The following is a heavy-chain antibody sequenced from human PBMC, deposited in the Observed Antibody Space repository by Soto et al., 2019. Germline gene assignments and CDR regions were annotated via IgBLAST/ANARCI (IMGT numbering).Heavy chain of an antibody. Sequence: QVQLVQSGAEVKKPGASVKVSCKASGYTFTGYYMHWVRQAPGQGLEWMGWINPNSGGTNYAQKFQGWVTMTRDTSISTAYMEVSRLTSDDTAVYYCATQRVGGDSSGSPFDYWGQGTLVTVSS. D-gene: IGHD3-22*01. J-gene: IGHJ4*02. CDR3: ATQRVGGDSSGSPFDY. V-gene: IGHV1-2*04. CDR2: INPNSGGT. CDR1: GYTFTGYY.